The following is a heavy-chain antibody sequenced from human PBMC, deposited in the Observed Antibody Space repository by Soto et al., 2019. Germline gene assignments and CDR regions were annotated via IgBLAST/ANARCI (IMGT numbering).Heavy chain of an antibody. CDR3: ARDREDLIAAAGRFDY. J-gene: IGHJ4*02. CDR1: GFTFSSYA. CDR2: ISYDGSNK. V-gene: IGHV3-30-3*01. Sequence: GGSLRLSCAASGFTFSSYAMHWARQAPGKGLEWVAVISYDGSNKYYADSVKGRFTISRDNSKNTLYLQMNSLRAEDTAVYYCARDREDLIAAAGRFDYWGQGTLVTVSS. D-gene: IGHD6-13*01.